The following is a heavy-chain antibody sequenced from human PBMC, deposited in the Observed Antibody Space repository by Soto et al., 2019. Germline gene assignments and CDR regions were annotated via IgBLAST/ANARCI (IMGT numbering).Heavy chain of an antibody. CDR2: VNADNGNT. J-gene: IGHJ4*02. D-gene: IGHD2-2*03. Sequence: ASVKVSCKASGYIFTSYAMHWVRQAPGQRLEWMGWVNADNGNTKYSQKFQGRVTITRDTSASTVYMELSSLRSEDTAVYFCARDGYCTSTSCRYYYDYWGQGTLVTVSS. V-gene: IGHV1-3*01. CDR3: ARDGYCTSTSCRYYYDY. CDR1: GYIFTSYA.